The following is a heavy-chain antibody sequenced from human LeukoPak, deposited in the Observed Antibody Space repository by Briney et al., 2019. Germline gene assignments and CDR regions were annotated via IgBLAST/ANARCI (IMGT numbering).Heavy chain of an antibody. CDR3: ARGYCSSTSCLYYFDY. D-gene: IGHD2-2*01. V-gene: IGHV4-34*01. Sequence: PSETLSVTCAVYGGSFSGYYWSWIRQPPGKGLEWIGEINHSGSTNYNPSLKSRVTISVDTSKNQFSLKLSSVTAADTAVYYCARGYCSSTSCLYYFDYWGQGTLVTVSS. CDR1: GGSFSGYY. CDR2: INHSGST. J-gene: IGHJ4*02.